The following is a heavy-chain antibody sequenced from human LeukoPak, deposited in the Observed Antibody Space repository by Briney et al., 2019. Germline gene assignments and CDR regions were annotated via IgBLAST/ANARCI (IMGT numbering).Heavy chain of an antibody. J-gene: IGHJ3*02. D-gene: IGHD2-15*01. Sequence: SETLSLTCTVSGGSISSYYWSWIRQPPGKGLEWIGYIYYSGSTNYNPSLKSRVTISVDTSKNQFSLKLSSVTAADTAVYYCARRLSIVVVGDGAFDIWGQGTMVTVSS. CDR2: IYYSGST. CDR3: ARRLSIVVVGDGAFDI. CDR1: GGSISSYY. V-gene: IGHV4-59*08.